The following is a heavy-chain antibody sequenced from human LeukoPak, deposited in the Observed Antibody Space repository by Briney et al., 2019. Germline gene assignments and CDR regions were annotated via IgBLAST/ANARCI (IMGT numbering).Heavy chain of an antibody. CDR1: GFTFSSYW. CDR2: INGDGRST. Sequence: GGSLRLSCAASGFTFSSYWMHWVRQAPGKGLVWVSRINGDGRSTVYADSVKGRFTISRDNAKNTLYLQMNSLRAEDTAVYYWARGGLSGTFDYWGQGTLVTVSS. D-gene: IGHD3-3*01. V-gene: IGHV3-74*01. CDR3: ARGGLSGTFDY. J-gene: IGHJ4*02.